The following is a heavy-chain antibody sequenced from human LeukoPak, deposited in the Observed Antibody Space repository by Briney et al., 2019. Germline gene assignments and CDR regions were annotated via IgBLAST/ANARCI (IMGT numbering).Heavy chain of an antibody. D-gene: IGHD3-9*01. J-gene: IGHJ4*02. CDR3: ASSSARELRYFDWLLYQPSYFDY. CDR1: GGSFSGYY. V-gene: IGHV4-34*01. Sequence: PETLSLTCAVYGGSFSGYYWSWIRQPPGKGLEWIGEINHSGSTNYNPSLKSRVTISVDTSKNQFSLKLSSVTAADTAVYYCASSSARELRYFDWLLYQPSYFDYWGQGTLVTVSS. CDR2: INHSGST.